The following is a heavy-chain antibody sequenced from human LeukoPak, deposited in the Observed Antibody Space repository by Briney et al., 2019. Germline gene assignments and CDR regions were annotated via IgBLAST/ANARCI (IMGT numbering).Heavy chain of an antibody. CDR1: GFTFSSYA. J-gene: IGHJ4*02. CDR2: INSDGSSA. V-gene: IGHV3-74*01. Sequence: GGSLRLSCAASGFTFSSYATHWVRQAPGKGLEWVSRINSDGSSASYADSVKGRFTISRDNAKNTLYLQMNSLRAEDTAVYYCAEWLNYWGQGTLVTVSS. CDR3: AEWLNY. D-gene: IGHD5-18*01.